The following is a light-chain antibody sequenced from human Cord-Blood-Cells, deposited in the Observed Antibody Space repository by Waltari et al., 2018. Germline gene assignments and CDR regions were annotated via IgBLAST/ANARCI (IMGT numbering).Light chain of an antibody. J-gene: IGLJ2*01. CDR3: SSYTSSNTLV. Sequence: QSALTQPASVTGSPGQSITISCTGTSSDVRGYNYVSWYQQHPGKAPKLMIYDVSNRPSGVSNRLSGSKSGNTASLTISRLQAEDEADYYCSSYTSSNTLVFGGGTKLTVL. V-gene: IGLV2-14*01. CDR2: DVS. CDR1: SSDVRGYNY.